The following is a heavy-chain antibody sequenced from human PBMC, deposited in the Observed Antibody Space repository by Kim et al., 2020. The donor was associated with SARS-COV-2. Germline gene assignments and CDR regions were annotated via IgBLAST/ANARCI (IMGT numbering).Heavy chain of an antibody. CDR3: AKDLTQGYYYYGMDV. V-gene: IGHV3-23*03. J-gene: IGHJ6*02. CDR1: GFTFSSYA. Sequence: GGSLRLSCAASGFTFSSYAMSWVRQAPGKGLEWVSVIYSGGSSTYYADSVKGRFTISRDNSKNTLYLQMNSLRAEDTAVYYCAKDLTQGYYYYGMDVWGQGTTVTVSS. CDR2: IYSGGSST.